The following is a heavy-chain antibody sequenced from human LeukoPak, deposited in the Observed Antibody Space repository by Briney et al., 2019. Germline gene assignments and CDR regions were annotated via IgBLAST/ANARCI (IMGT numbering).Heavy chain of an antibody. V-gene: IGHV3-23*01. CDR1: GFTFGSYG. D-gene: IGHD3-22*01. CDR2: ITPNADRT. CDR3: AIMHGYYDGSGYWVQ. Sequence: PGGPLRLSCAASGFTFGSYGMSWVRQAQGKGLEWVSFITPNADRTSYADSVEGRFTISRDNPRNTLYMQMNSLRDEDTALYYCAIMHGYYDGSGYWVQWGQGTLVTVSS. J-gene: IGHJ1*01.